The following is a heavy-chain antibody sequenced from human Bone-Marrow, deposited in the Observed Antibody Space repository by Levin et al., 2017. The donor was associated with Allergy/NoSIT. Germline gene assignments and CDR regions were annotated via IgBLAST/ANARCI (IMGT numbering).Heavy chain of an antibody. CDR1: GFTFSTFW. J-gene: IGHJ5*02. CDR3: AREPFFGVVPGGYFDP. V-gene: IGHV3-7*01. CDR2: IKQDGSEK. Sequence: SCAASGFTFSTFWMSWVRQVPGKGLEWVANIKQDGSEKTYVDSVKGRFSISRDNVNNLLYLEMNNLRAEDTAVYYCAREPFFGVVPGGYFDPWGQGTLVTVSS. D-gene: IGHD3-3*01.